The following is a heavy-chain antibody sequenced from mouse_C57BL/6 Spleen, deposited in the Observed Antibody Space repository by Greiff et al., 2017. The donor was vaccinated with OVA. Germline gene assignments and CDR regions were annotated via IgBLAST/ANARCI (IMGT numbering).Heavy chain of an antibody. Sequence: EVQLQQSGPELVKPGASVKISCKASGYTFTDYYMNWVKQSHGKSLEWIGDINPNNGGTSYNQKFKGKATLTVDKSSSTAYMELRSLTSEDSAVYYCARPITTVVDYYAMDYWGQGTSVTVFS. CDR1: GYTFTDYY. J-gene: IGHJ4*01. D-gene: IGHD1-1*01. V-gene: IGHV1-26*01. CDR3: ARPITTVVDYYAMDY. CDR2: INPNNGGT.